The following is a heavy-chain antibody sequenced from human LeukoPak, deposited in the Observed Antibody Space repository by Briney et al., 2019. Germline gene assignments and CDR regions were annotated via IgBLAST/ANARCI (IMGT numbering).Heavy chain of an antibody. J-gene: IGHJ4*02. CDR3: ARVVVRGVITKLYYFDY. V-gene: IGHV4-34*09. D-gene: IGHD3-10*01. Sequence: PSETLSLTCAVYGGSFSGYYWSWIRQPPGKGLEWIGYIYYSGSTYYNPSLKSRVTISVDTSKNQFSLKLSSVTAADTAVYYCARVVVRGVITKLYYFDYWGQGTLVTVSS. CDR2: IYYSGST. CDR1: GGSFSGYY.